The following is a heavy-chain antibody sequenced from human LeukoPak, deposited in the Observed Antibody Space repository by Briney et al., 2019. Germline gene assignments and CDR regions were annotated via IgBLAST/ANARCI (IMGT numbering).Heavy chain of an antibody. CDR2: INPYNGNT. CDR3: AKRVSKWFEP. J-gene: IGHJ5*02. Sequence: ASLKVSCKASGYTFTSYNIIWVRHALGQGLEWMAWINPYNGNTNYAQNLQGRVTLTLDTSTTTAYMELRSLRSDDTAVDYCAKRVSKWFEPWGQGTLVTVSS. CDR1: GYTFTSYN. V-gene: IGHV1-18*04.